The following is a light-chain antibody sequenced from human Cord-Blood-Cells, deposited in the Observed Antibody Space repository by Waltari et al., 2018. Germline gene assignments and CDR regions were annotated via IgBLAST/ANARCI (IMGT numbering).Light chain of an antibody. CDR2: DVS. J-gene: IGLJ2*01. V-gene: IGLV2-14*01. CDR1: SRGVGGSNF. CDR3: SSYTSSSTLV. Sequence: QSALTQPASVSGSPGQSITIPCTGTSRGVGGSNFVTWYQQHPGKAHKLMIYDVSNRPSGVSNRFSGSKSGNTASLTISGLQAEDEADYYCSSYTSSSTLVFGGGTKLTVL.